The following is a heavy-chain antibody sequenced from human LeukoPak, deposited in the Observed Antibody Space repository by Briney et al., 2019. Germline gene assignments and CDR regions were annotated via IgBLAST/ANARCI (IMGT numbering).Heavy chain of an antibody. CDR1: RFTFSNSN. Sequence: GGSLRLSCAASRFTFSNSNMNWVRQAPGKGLEWVSSISSTSNYIYYADSVQGRFTISRDNAKNSLFLQMNSLRAEDTAVYYCARGYYDSDGSSTYHHYFYYMDVWGKGTTVTVSS. V-gene: IGHV3-21*01. CDR2: ISSTSNYI. J-gene: IGHJ6*03. D-gene: IGHD3-22*01. CDR3: ARGYYDSDGSSTYHHYFYYMDV.